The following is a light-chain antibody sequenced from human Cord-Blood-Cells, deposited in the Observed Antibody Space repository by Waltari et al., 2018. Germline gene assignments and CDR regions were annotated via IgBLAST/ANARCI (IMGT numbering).Light chain of an antibody. J-gene: IGLJ3*02. CDR1: TGAVPSGHY. Sequence: QAVVTQEPSLAVSPGGTVTLTCGSSTGAVPSGHYPYWFQQKPGQAPRTLIYDTSNKHAGTPARFSGSLLGGKAALTLSGAQPEDEADNYSYLPSRRARRPFVGGTQLS. V-gene: IGLV7-46*01. CDR2: DTS. CDR3: YLPSRRARRP.